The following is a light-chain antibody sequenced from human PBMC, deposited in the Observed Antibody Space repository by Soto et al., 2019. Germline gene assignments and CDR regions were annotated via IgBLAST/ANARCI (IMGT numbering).Light chain of an antibody. J-gene: IGLJ3*02. Sequence: QSVLTQPPSASGTPGQRVTITCSGSSSNIGSNAVNWYQHLPGTAPKLLIYSNDQRRSGVPDRFSGSKSGTSASLATTGHQPEDEADYYCAAWENSLYGPAFGGGTKLTVL. CDR3: AAWENSLYGPA. V-gene: IGLV1-44*01. CDR1: SSNIGSNA. CDR2: SND.